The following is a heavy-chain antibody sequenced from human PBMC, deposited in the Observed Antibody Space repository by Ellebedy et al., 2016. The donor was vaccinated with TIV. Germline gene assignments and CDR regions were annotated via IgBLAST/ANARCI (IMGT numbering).Heavy chain of an antibody. V-gene: IGHV3-11*03. CDR1: GFTFSDYY. CDR2: ISSSSSYT. J-gene: IGHJ3*02. CDR3: ARRTMAPHWGSAFDI. D-gene: IGHD3-16*01. Sequence: GGSLRLXXAASGFTFSDYYMSWIRQAPGKGLEWVSYISSSSSYTNYADSVKGRFTISRDNAKNSLYLQMNSLRAEDTSVFYCARRTMAPHWGSAFDIWGQGTVVTVSS.